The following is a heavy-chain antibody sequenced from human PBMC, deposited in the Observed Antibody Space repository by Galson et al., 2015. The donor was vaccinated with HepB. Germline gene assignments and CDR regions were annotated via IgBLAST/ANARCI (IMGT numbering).Heavy chain of an antibody. V-gene: IGHV2-70*11. J-gene: IGHJ5*02. Sequence: PALVKPTQTLTLTCTFSGFSLSTSGMCVSWIRQPPGKALEWLARIDWDDDKYYSTSLKTRLTISKDTSKNQVVLTMTNMDPVDTATYYCARIRKAYGDYDGWFDPWGQGTLVTVSS. CDR2: IDWDDDK. D-gene: IGHD4-17*01. CDR3: ARIRKAYGDYDGWFDP. CDR1: GFSLSTSGMC.